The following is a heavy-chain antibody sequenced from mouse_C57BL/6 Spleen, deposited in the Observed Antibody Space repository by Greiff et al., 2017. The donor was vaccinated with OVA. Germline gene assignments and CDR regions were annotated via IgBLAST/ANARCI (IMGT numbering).Heavy chain of an antibody. Sequence: QVQLQQSGAELVKPGASVKLSCKASGYTFTEYTIHWVKQRPGQGLEWIGWFYPGSGSIKYNEKFKDKATLTADKSSSTVYMELSRLTSEDSAVYFCARHEDRYYGSSYYFDYWGQGTTLTVSS. D-gene: IGHD1-1*01. CDR3: ARHEDRYYGSSYYFDY. CDR1: GYTFTEYT. V-gene: IGHV1-62-2*01. CDR2: FYPGSGSI. J-gene: IGHJ2*01.